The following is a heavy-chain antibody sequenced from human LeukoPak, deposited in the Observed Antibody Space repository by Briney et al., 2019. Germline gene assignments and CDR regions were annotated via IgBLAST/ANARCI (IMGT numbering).Heavy chain of an antibody. Sequence: GGSLRLSCAASGFTFTSYAMSWVRQAPGKGLEWVSYISSSGSNIKYADSVKGRFTISRDNAKNSLYLQMNSLRAEDTALYYCARAAPLGLGYCSGGSCYAGLWDYWGQGTLVTVSS. CDR1: GFTFTSYA. CDR3: ARAAPLGLGYCSGGSCYAGLWDY. V-gene: IGHV3-48*04. CDR2: ISSSGSNI. D-gene: IGHD2-15*01. J-gene: IGHJ4*02.